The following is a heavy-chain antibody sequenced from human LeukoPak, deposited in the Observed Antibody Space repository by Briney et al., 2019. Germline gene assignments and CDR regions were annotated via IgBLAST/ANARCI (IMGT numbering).Heavy chain of an antibody. D-gene: IGHD4-17*01. CDR2: INPNSGGT. CDR3: ARGGPVAYYGWFDP. J-gene: IGHJ5*02. CDR1: GYTFTGYY. V-gene: IGHV1-2*02. Sequence: GATVKVSCKASGYTFTGYYMHCGPEAPGQGLEWRGWINPNSGGTNYAQKFQGRVTMTRDTSISTAYMELSRLRSDDTAVYYCARGGPVAYYGWFDPWGQGTLVTVSS.